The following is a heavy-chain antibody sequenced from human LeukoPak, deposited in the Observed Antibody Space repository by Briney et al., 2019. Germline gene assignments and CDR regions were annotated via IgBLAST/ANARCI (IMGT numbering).Heavy chain of an antibody. J-gene: IGHJ4*02. D-gene: IGHD6-13*01. V-gene: IGHV4-39*07. Sequence: SETLSLTCTVSGGSISSSSYYWGWIRQPPGKGLEWIGSIYYSGSTYYNPSPKSRVTISVDTSKNQFSLKLSSVTAADTAVYYCASRTYSSSWYGTSPDYWGQGTLVTISS. CDR3: ASRTYSSSWYGTSPDY. CDR1: GGSISSSSYY. CDR2: IYYSGST.